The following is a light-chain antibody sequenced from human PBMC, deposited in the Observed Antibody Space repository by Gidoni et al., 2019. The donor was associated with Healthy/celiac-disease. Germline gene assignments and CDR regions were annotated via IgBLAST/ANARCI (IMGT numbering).Light chain of an antibody. CDR2: QAS. J-gene: IGKJ3*01. CDR3: QQYNNS. Sequence: DIQMTQSPSTLSASVGDRVTITCRASQSISNWLAWYQQKPGKAPKLLIYQASSLDSGVPSRFSGSGSGTEFTLTISSLQPDDFATYYCQQYNNSFGPGTKVDIK. CDR1: QSISNW. V-gene: IGKV1-5*03.